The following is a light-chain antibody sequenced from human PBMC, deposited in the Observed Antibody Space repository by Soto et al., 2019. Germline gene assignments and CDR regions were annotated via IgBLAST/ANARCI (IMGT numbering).Light chain of an antibody. CDR2: DTN. Sequence: QAVVTQEPSLTVSPGGTVTLTCGSSTGAVTSGHYPYWFQQKPGQGPRTLIYDTNNKHSWTPARFSGSLLGGKAALTLSGAQPEDEAAYYCLLSYSGTQVFGGGTKLTVL. V-gene: IGLV7-46*01. CDR1: TGAVTSGHY. J-gene: IGLJ3*02. CDR3: LLSYSGTQV.